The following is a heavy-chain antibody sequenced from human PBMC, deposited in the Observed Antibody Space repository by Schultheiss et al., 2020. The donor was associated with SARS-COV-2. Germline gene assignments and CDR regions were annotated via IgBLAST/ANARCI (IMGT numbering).Heavy chain of an antibody. CDR2: ISGSGGST. Sequence: WGSLRLSCAASGFTFSSYAMSWVRQAPGKGLEWVSAISGSGGSTYYADSVKGRFTISRDNSKNTLYLQMNSLRAEDTAVYYCAKHGADYGDYGLDYWGQGTLVTVSS. J-gene: IGHJ4*02. CDR1: GFTFSSYA. D-gene: IGHD4-17*01. CDR3: AKHGADYGDYGLDY. V-gene: IGHV3-23*01.